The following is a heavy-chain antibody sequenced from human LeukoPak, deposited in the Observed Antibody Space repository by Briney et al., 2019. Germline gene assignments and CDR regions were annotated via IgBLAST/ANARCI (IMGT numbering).Heavy chain of an antibody. Sequence: GGSLRLSCAASGFTVSSNYMSWVRQAPGKGLEWVSVIYSGGSTYYADSVKGRFTISRDNSKNTLYLQMNSLRAEDTAVYYCARGLSMVRGVIGYWGQGTLVTVSS. CDR1: GFTVSSNY. CDR3: ARGLSMVRGVIGY. V-gene: IGHV3-66*01. D-gene: IGHD3-10*01. J-gene: IGHJ4*02. CDR2: IYSGGST.